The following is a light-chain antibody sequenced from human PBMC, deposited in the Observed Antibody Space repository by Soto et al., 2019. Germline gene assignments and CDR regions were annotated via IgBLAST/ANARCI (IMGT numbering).Light chain of an antibody. CDR3: AAWDDSLSGPL. CDR1: SSNIGSNY. J-gene: IGLJ2*01. V-gene: IGLV1-47*01. Sequence: QSVLTQPPSASGTPGQRVTISCSGSSSNIGSNYVYWYQQLPGTAPKLLVYRINQRPSGVPDRFSGSKSGTSASLAISGLRSEDEADYYCAAWDDSLSGPLFGGGTKLTVL. CDR2: RIN.